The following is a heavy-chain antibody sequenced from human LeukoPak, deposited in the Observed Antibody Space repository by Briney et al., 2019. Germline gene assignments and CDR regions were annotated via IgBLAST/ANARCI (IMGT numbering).Heavy chain of an antibody. CDR3: AREIVATWKD. V-gene: IGHV3-23*01. J-gene: IGHJ4*02. D-gene: IGHD5-12*01. CDR1: GFSLNNYA. CDR2: LSGSGATT. Sequence: GGSLRLSCAASGFSLNNYAMSWVREAPGKGVEWVSTLSGSGATTYYADSVKGRFTISRDNSKNTLYLQMNSLRAEDTAVYYCAREIVATWKDWGQGTLVTVSS.